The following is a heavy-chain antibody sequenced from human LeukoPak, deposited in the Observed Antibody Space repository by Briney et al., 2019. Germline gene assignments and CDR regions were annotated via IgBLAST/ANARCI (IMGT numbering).Heavy chain of an antibody. CDR3: VRDPHALDY. CDR2: ISGSGGST. D-gene: IGHD2-2*01. CDR1: GFTFSSYA. J-gene: IGHJ4*02. Sequence: GGSLRLSCAASGFTFSSYAMSWVRQAPGMGLEWVSAISGSGGSTYYADSVKGRFTISRDNAKNSLSLQMNSLRVEDTAVYYCVRDPHALDYWGQGTLVTVSS. V-gene: IGHV3-23*01.